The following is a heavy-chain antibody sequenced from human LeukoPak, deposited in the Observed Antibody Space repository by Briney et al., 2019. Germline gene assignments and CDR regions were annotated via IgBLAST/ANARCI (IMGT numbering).Heavy chain of an antibody. D-gene: IGHD3-16*01. CDR1: GFTFSKHA. CDR2: ISRRGDTP. CDR3: AKDPDMVYDCVWGSYDF. J-gene: IGHJ4*02. V-gene: IGHV3-23*01. Sequence: GGSLRLSCEDSGFTFSKHAMTWVRQAPGKGLEWVSSISRRGDTPYYADSVKGRFTVSRDNSKNTLYLQMSSLRAEDTAVYYCAKDPDMVYDCVWGSYDFWGQGTLVTVSS.